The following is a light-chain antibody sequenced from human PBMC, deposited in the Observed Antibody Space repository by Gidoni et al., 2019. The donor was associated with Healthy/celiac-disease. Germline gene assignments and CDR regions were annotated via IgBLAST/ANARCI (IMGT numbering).Light chain of an antibody. V-gene: IGKV1-33*01. CDR3: QQYDNRLALT. CDR2: DAS. Sequence: DIQMTQSPSSLSASVGDRVNITCQASQDISNYFNWYQQKPGKAPKLLIYDASNMETGVPSRFSGSGSGTDFTFTISSLQPEDIATYYCQQYDNRLALTFGGGTKVEIK. J-gene: IGKJ4*01. CDR1: QDISNY.